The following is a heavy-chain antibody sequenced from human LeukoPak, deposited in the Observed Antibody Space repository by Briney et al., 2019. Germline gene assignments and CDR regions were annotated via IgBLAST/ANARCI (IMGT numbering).Heavy chain of an antibody. Sequence: ASVKVSCKASGYTFTSYYMHWVRQAPGQGLEWMGWINPNSGGTNYAQKFQGRVTMTRDTSISTAYMELSRLRSDDTAVYYCARKITMVRGVILDYWGQGTLVTVSS. CDR1: GYTFTSYY. V-gene: IGHV1-2*02. CDR3: ARKITMVRGVILDY. J-gene: IGHJ4*02. D-gene: IGHD3-10*01. CDR2: INPNSGGT.